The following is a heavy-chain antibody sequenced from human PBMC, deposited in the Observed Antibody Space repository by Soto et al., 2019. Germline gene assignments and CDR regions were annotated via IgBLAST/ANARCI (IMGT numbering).Heavy chain of an antibody. D-gene: IGHD3-10*01. J-gene: IGHJ4*02. CDR1: GFPFTSYG. Sequence: QVQLVESGGGVVQPGRSLRLSCAASGFPFTSYGMHWVREGPDKGLEWVAIISYDGSDKYYADSVTGRFTISRDNSKNTLYLQMNSLRPEDTALYYCVGGQYYFDYRGQGTLVIVSS. CDR2: ISYDGSDK. V-gene: IGHV3-30*03. CDR3: VGGQYYFDY.